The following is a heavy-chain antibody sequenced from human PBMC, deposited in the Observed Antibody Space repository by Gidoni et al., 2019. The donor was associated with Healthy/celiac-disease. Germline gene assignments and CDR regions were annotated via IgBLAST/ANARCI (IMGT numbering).Heavy chain of an antibody. J-gene: IGHJ6*02. CDR2: ISYDGSNK. Sequence: QVQLVESGGGVVQPGRSLRLPCAASGFTFSSYGMHGARQAPGKGLEWVAVISYDGSNKYYADSVKGRFTISRDNSKNTLYLQMNSLRAEDTAVYYCAKDISGYSSSLDYYYYYGMDVWGQGTTVTVSS. V-gene: IGHV3-30*18. D-gene: IGHD6-6*01. CDR1: GFTFSSYG. CDR3: AKDISGYSSSLDYYYYYGMDV.